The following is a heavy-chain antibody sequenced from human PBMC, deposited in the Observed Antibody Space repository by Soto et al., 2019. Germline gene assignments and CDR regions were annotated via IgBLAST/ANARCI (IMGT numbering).Heavy chain of an antibody. D-gene: IGHD6-6*01. CDR2: IYSAGST. V-gene: IGHV3-53*02. Sequence: EVQLVETGGGLIQPGGSLRLSCVASGFTVSSNYMSWVRQAPGKGLEWVSVIYSAGSTQYADSVKGRFTISRDNSKNTLYLQMNSLRAEDTAVYYCAIYSSSSGWFDPWGQGTLVTVSS. J-gene: IGHJ5*02. CDR1: GFTVSSNY. CDR3: AIYSSSSGWFDP.